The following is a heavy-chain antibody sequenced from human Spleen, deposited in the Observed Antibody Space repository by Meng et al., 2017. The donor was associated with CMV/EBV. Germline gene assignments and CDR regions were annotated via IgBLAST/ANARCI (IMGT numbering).Heavy chain of an antibody. CDR1: GLNVSGNA. D-gene: IGHD6-19*01. V-gene: IGHV3-23*03. J-gene: IGHJ4*02. CDR2: NYTDGRRS. Sequence: CVADGLNVSGNARSWVRQDQGKGREWISSNYTDGRRSFHADSAKGRVTISRDNSKNTLYLQINSLRAEDTAIYYCAKMTTAQWLIFNWGQGTLVTVSS. CDR3: AKMTTAQWLIFN.